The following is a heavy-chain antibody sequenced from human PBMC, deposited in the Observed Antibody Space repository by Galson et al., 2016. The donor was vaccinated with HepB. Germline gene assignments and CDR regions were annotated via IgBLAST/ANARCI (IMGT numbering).Heavy chain of an antibody. CDR1: GFTFGDHG. V-gene: IGHV3-48*04. CDR3: AREVDKTWLAVSWYFDR. CDR2: TSGSSRSI. Sequence: SLRLSCAASGFTFGDHGMNWVRQVPGKGLEWLSFTSGSSRSIYYADSVRGRFPVSRDNAKNKVYLEMNRLRAEDTAVYHCAREVDKTWLAVSWYFDRWGRGTLVSVSS. J-gene: IGHJ2*01. D-gene: IGHD6-19*01.